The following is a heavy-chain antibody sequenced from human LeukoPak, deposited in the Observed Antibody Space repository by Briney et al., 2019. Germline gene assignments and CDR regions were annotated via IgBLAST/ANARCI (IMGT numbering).Heavy chain of an antibody. CDR1: GFTFSSYA. Sequence: GGSLRLSCAASGFTFSSYAMHWVRQAPGKGLEWVAVISYDGSNKYYADSVKGRFTISRDNSKNTLYLQMNSLRAEDTAVYYCARGARGFDYWGQGTLSPSPQ. CDR2: ISYDGSNK. CDR3: ARGARGFDY. V-gene: IGHV3-30-3*01. J-gene: IGHJ4*02. D-gene: IGHD3-10*01.